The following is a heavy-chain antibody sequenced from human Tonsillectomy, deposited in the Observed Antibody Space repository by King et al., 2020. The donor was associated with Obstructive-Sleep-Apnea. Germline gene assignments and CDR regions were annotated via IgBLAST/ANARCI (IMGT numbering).Heavy chain of an antibody. V-gene: IGHV3-74*01. CDR1: GFTFRTSW. J-gene: IGHJ4*02. D-gene: IGHD1-26*01. CDR3: ARDRGGAGPTTTDY. CDR2: INSDGSST. Sequence: EVQLVESGGGLVQPGGSLRLSCAASGFTFRTSWMHWVRQAPGKGLVGVSRINSDGSSTIDADFVKGRFTISRDNAKNTLDLQMNSLRAEDTAVYYCARDRGGAGPTTTDYWGQGTLVTVSS.